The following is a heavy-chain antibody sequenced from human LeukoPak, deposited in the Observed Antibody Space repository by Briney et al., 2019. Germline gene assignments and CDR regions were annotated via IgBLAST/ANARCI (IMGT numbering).Heavy chain of an antibody. Sequence: GGSLRLSCAASGFTFSTYSMTWVRQAPGKGLEWVSSITSSSSYIYYADSVKGRFTISRDNAKSSLYLQMYSLRAEDTALYYCARHRTASDYWGQGTLVTVSS. CDR1: GFTFSTYS. CDR3: ARHRTASDY. J-gene: IGHJ4*02. D-gene: IGHD3-16*02. V-gene: IGHV3-21*01. CDR2: ITSSSSYI.